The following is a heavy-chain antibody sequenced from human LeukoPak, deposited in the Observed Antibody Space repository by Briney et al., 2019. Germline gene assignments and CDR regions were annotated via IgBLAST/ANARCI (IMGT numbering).Heavy chain of an antibody. V-gene: IGHV4-59*01. Sequence: SETLSLTSSVSGGSISSYYWSWIRQSPEKGVEWIGYIYYSGSTNYNPSLKSRVTISVDTSKKQVSLNLSSVTAADTAVYYCASIPLRRGDWYFNYWGQGTLVSVSS. CDR1: GGSISSYY. CDR2: IYYSGST. CDR3: ASIPLRRGDWYFNY. J-gene: IGHJ4*02. D-gene: IGHD2-21*02.